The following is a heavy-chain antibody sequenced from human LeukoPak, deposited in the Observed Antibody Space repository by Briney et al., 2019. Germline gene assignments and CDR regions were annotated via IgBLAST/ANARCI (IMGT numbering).Heavy chain of an antibody. Sequence: SETLSLTCAVYGGSFSDYYWSWIRQSPEKGLEWIGEINHSGSANYNPSLRSRVTISIDTSKNQFFLKLRSVTAADTAVYYCARVLRIGRYFDLWGRGTLVTVSS. V-gene: IGHV4-34*01. J-gene: IGHJ2*01. CDR3: ARVLRIGRYFDL. CDR1: GGSFSDYY. CDR2: INHSGSA. D-gene: IGHD2-15*01.